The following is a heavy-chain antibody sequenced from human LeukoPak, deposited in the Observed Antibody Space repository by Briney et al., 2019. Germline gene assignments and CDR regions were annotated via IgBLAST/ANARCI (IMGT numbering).Heavy chain of an antibody. D-gene: IGHD3-3*01. J-gene: IGHJ3*02. Sequence: ASVKVSCKASGYTFTGYYMHWVRQAPGQGLEWMGWINPNSGGTNYAQKFQGRVTMTRDTSISTAYMELSRLRSDDTAVYYCAGDDYYDFWSGYYSGDAFDIWGQGTMVTVSS. V-gene: IGHV1-2*02. CDR2: INPNSGGT. CDR3: AGDDYYDFWSGYYSGDAFDI. CDR1: GYTFTGYY.